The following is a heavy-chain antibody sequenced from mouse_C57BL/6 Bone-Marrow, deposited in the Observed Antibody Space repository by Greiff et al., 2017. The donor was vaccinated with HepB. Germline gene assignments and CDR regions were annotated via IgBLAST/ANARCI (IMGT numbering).Heavy chain of an antibody. CDR2: ISYDGSN. Sequence: EVKLQESGPGLVKPSQSLSLTCSVTGYSITSGYYWNWIRQFPGNKLEWMGYISYDGSNNYNPSLKNRISITRDTSKNQFFLKLNSVTTEDTATYYCARGITTVSPYAMDYWGQGTSVTVSS. CDR1: GYSITSGYY. V-gene: IGHV3-6*01. D-gene: IGHD1-1*01. CDR3: ARGITTVSPYAMDY. J-gene: IGHJ4*01.